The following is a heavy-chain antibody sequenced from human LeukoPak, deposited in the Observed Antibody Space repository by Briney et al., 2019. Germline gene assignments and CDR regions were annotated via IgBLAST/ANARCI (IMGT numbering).Heavy chain of an antibody. V-gene: IGHV4-59*01. J-gene: IGHJ5*02. Sequence: SETLSLTCTVSGGSISNYYWSWIRQPPGKGLEWIGYIYSSGSANYNPSLKSRVTISVDTSKNQFSLKLISVTAADTAVYYCAQNVWAEPIRFDPWGQGTLVTVSS. D-gene: IGHD2-8*01. CDR1: GGSISNYY. CDR3: AQNVWAEPIRFDP. CDR2: IYSSGSA.